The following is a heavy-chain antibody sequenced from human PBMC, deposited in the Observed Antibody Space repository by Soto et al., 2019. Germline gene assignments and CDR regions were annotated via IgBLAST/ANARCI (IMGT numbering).Heavy chain of an antibody. CDR2: MYWHDDK. J-gene: IGHJ5*01. V-gene: IGHV2-5*01. CDR3: AHSHFEILTGPFDS. D-gene: IGHD3-9*01. CDR1: GFSLTNTGVT. Sequence: SCPTLVNPTQTLTLTFTFSGFSLTNTGVTVGWIRQPPGKALEWLALMYWHDDKRYNPSLRNRLTIAKDTSKNRVVLTLANVGPVDTATYFCAHSHFEILTGPFDSWGRGTLVTVSS.